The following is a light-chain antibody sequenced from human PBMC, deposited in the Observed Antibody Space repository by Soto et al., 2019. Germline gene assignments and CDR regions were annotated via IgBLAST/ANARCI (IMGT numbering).Light chain of an antibody. CDR1: QSVSSY. CDR2: DAS. J-gene: IGKJ5*01. V-gene: IGKV3-11*01. CDR3: QQRSNSIT. Sequence: EIVLTQSPATLSLSPGERATLSCRASQSVSSYLAWYQHKPGQAPRLLIYDASNRATGIPARFSGSGSGTDFTLTISSLEPEDFAVYYYQQRSNSITFGQGTRLEIK.